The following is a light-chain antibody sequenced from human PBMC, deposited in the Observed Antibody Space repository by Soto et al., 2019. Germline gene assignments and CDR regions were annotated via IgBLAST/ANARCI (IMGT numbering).Light chain of an antibody. V-gene: IGKV3D-20*01. CDR1: ERVSSSY. J-gene: IGKJ5*01. CDR3: QQYGSSPIT. CDR2: DAS. Sequence: IVLTQSPATMSLSPGERATLSCGASERVSSSYVAWYQIKAGLAPRLLIHDASTRASGIPDRFRGSKSGTDFTLTIRGLEPEDAALYYCQQYGSSPITFGQGTRLE.